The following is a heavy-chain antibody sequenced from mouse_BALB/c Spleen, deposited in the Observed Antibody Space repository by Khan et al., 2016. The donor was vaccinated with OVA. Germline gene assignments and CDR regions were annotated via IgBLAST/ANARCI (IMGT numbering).Heavy chain of an antibody. CDR3: ARNYDYDEGLAY. J-gene: IGHJ3*01. CDR2: IWRGGST. Sequence: VELVESGPGLVQPSQSLSITCPVSGFSLTSYGVHWVRKSPGKGLEWLGVIWRGGSTDYNAAFISRLSISKDNSKSQVVFKMNSRQANDSARYYCARNYDYDEGLAYWGQVTLVTVSA. CDR1: GFSLTSYG. D-gene: IGHD2-4*01. V-gene: IGHV2-2*02.